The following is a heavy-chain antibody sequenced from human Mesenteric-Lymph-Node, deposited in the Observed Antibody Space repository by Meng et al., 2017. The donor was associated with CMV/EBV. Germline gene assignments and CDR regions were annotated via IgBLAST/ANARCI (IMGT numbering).Heavy chain of an antibody. CDR3: VRGRTNWSGVIDY. CDR2: IRGSTGYT. V-gene: IGHV1-18*01. CDR1: GYTFPSYG. Sequence: QVQPVQRGSDVRGPGALVVVSCRYYGYTFPSYGTNWVRQAPGKGLEWMGWIRGSTGYTNRAQKFQGRVTMTTDIFTSTAYLALTSLPSNDRAVYYCVRGRTNWSGVIDYWGQGTLVTVSS. D-gene: IGHD2-2*01. J-gene: IGHJ4*02.